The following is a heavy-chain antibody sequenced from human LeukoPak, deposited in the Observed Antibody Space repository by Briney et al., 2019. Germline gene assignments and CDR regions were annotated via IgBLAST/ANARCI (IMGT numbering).Heavy chain of an antibody. D-gene: IGHD3-10*01. CDR3: AQDTHYDSGTYYPW. V-gene: IGHV3-23*01. CDR1: GFTFSRYA. CDR2: ISGSGGST. J-gene: IGHJ4*02. Sequence: GGSLRLSCAASGFTFSRYAMGWVRQAPGKGLEWVSDISGSGGSTDYADSVKGRFTISRDNSKNRLYLQMNSLRAEDTAVYYCAQDTHYDSGTYYPWWGQGTLVTVSS.